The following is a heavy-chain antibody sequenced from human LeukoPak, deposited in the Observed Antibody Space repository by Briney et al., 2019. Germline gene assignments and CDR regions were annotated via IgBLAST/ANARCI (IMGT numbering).Heavy chain of an antibody. J-gene: IGHJ4*02. D-gene: IGHD3-22*01. V-gene: IGHV3-23*01. CDR3: AKELYDSSGYYYVRAGLYFDY. CDR2: ISGSGGNT. CDR1: GFTFSSYA. Sequence: GGSLRLSCAASGFTFSSYAMSWVRQAPGKGLDWVSAISGSGGNTYYADSVKGRFTISRDNSKNTLYLQMNSLRAEDTAVYYCAKELYDSSGYYYVRAGLYFDYWGQGTLVTVSS.